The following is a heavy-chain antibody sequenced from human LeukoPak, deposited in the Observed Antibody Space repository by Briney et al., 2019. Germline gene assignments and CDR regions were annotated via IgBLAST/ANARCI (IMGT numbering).Heavy chain of an antibody. CDR2: ISYDGSNK. J-gene: IGHJ4*02. CDR1: GFTFSSYA. Sequence: GGSLRLSCAASGFTFSSYAMHWVRQAPGKGLEWVAVISYDGSNKYYADSVKGRFTISRDNSKTTLYLQMNSLRAEDPAVYYCARGSDSSGYYYIAHWGQGTLVTVSS. CDR3: ARGSDSSGYYYIAH. D-gene: IGHD3-22*01. V-gene: IGHV3-30*01.